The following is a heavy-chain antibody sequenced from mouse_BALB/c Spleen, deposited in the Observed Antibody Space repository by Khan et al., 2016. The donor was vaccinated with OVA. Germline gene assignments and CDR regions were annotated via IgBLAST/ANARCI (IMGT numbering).Heavy chain of an antibody. CDR2: INSNGVST. J-gene: IGHJ2*01. Sequence: EVELVESGGGLVQPGGSLKLSCAASGFTFSSYGMSWVRQTPDKRLELVATINSNGVSTYYPDSVKGRFTISRDNAKNTLYLQMSRLKSEDTAMYYCARMARTINWGQGTTLTGSS. CDR1: GFTFSSYG. V-gene: IGHV5-6-3*01. CDR3: ARMARTIN.